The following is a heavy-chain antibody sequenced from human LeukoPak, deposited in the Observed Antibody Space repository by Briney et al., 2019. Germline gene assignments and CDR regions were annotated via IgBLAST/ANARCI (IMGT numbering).Heavy chain of an antibody. CDR1: GGSISSYY. D-gene: IGHD3-16*02. V-gene: IGHV4-59*01. Sequence: PSETVSLTCTVSGGSISSYYWSWIRQPPGKGLEWIGYIYYSGSTNYNPSLKSRVTISVDTSKNQFSLKLSSVTAADTAVYYCARGSYRYDYWGQGTLVTVSS. J-gene: IGHJ4*02. CDR2: IYYSGST. CDR3: ARGSYRYDY.